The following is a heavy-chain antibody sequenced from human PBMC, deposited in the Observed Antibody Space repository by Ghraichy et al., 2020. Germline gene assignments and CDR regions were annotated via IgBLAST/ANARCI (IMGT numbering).Heavy chain of an antibody. CDR3: APVLSYPQGGYDF. J-gene: IGHJ4*02. Sequence: SETLSLTCTVSGGYITGSPYHWGWIRQPPGKGLEWIGSINYGRHTYYNPSLESRVTMSIDISKNRFSLSLHSVTAADTAVYYCAPVLSYPQGGYDFWGQGILVTVSS. CDR1: GGYITGSPYH. CDR2: INYGRHT. D-gene: IGHD3-16*02. V-gene: IGHV4-39*01.